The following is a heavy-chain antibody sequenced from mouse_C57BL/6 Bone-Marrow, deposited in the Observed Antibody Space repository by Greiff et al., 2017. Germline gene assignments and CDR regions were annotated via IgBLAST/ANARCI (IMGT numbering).Heavy chain of an antibody. D-gene: IGHD2-5*01. CDR3: AIHAEGDSNYGAMDY. Sequence: LQQSGAELVKPGASVKLSCKASGYNFTEYTIHWVKQRSGQGLEWIGWVYPGSGSKKYNEKFKDKATLTADKSSSTVDMALSRLKSEDSAVYFCAIHAEGDSNYGAMDYWGQGTSVTVSS. CDR2: VYPGSGSK. V-gene: IGHV1-62-2*01. CDR1: GYNFTEYT. J-gene: IGHJ4*01.